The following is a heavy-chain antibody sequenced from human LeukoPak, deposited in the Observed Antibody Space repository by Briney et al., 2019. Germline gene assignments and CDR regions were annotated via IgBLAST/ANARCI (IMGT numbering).Heavy chain of an antibody. Sequence: ASVKVSCKASGYTCTSYGISWVRQAPGQGLEWMGWISAYNGNINYAQKLQGRVTMTTDTSTSTAYMELRSLRSDDTAVYYCARDLHRVVVRGVPHYYYYMDVWGKGTTVTISS. D-gene: IGHD3-10*01. CDR1: GYTCTSYG. CDR2: ISAYNGNI. CDR3: ARDLHRVVVRGVPHYYYYMDV. J-gene: IGHJ6*03. V-gene: IGHV1-18*01.